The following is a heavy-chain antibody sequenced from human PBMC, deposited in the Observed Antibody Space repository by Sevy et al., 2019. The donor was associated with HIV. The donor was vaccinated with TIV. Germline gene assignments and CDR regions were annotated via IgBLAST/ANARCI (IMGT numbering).Heavy chain of an antibody. J-gene: IGHJ1*01. CDR2: ISAYNGNT. V-gene: IGHV1-18*01. D-gene: IGHD3-16*01. Sequence: ASVKVSCKASGYTFINYAISWVRQAPGQGLEWMGWISAYNGNTDYAQKLQGRVTMTTDTSTTTAYMELRSLRRDDTAVYYCARDFRARGPAFAESFHYWGQGTLVTVSS. CDR3: ARDFRARGPAFAESFHY. CDR1: GYTFINYA.